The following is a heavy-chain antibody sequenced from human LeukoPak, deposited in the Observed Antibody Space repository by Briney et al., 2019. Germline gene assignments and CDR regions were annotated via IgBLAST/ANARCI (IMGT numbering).Heavy chain of an antibody. CDR3: AKDGLAYCGGDCYSAQIDY. CDR2: IRYDGSNK. V-gene: IGHV3-30*02. J-gene: IGHJ4*02. CDR1: GFTFSSYG. D-gene: IGHD2-21*02. Sequence: GGSLRLSCAASGFTFSSYGMHWVRQAPGKGLEWVTFIRYDGSNKYYADSVKGRFTISRDNSKNTLYLQMNSLRAEDTAVYYCAKDGLAYCGGDCYSAQIDYWGQGTLVTVSS.